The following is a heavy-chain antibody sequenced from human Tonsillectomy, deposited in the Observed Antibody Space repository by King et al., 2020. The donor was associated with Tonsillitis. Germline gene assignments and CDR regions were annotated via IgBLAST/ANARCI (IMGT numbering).Heavy chain of an antibody. CDR1: GFTFSSYW. Sequence: VQLVESGGGLVQPGGSLRISCAASGFTFSSYWMSWVRQAAGKGLEWVANIKQDGSEKYYVDSVKGRTTISRDNAKNSLYLQMNSLRAEDTAVYYCAKSPRTLYDRFEDYWGQGTLVTVSS. D-gene: IGHD2/OR15-2a*01. CDR3: AKSPRTLYDRFEDY. CDR2: IKQDGSEK. V-gene: IGHV3-7*03. J-gene: IGHJ4*02.